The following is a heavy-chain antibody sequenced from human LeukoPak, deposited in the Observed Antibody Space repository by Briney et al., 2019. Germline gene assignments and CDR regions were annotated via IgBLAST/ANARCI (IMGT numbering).Heavy chain of an antibody. CDR3: ARDGPAQMVDLDY. CDR2: IHPNNGDT. CDR1: GYTFSGTGWY. J-gene: IGHJ4*02. V-gene: IGHV1-2*02. D-gene: IGHD3-10*01. Sequence: DSVKVSCKASGYTFSGTGWYLYWLRQAPGQGLECMGWIHPNNGDTAYAQKFEGRVAMTRDTSISTAYMELRRLRPDDTAVYFCARDGPAQMVDLDYWGRGTLVTVSS.